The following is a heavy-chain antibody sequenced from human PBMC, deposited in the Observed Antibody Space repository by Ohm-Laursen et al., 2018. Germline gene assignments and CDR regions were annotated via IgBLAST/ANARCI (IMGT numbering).Heavy chain of an antibody. CDR3: ARKCSSTSCYTRRPWFDH. J-gene: IGHJ5*02. Sequence: ASVKVSCKASGNTLTGYYTHWVRQAPGQGLEWMGWINPNSGGTNFAQKFQGRVTMTWDTSISTAYMELSRLRSDDTAVYYCARKCSSTSCYTRRPWFDHWGQGTLVTVSS. CDR1: GNTLTGYY. V-gene: IGHV1-2*02. CDR2: INPNSGGT. D-gene: IGHD2-2*02.